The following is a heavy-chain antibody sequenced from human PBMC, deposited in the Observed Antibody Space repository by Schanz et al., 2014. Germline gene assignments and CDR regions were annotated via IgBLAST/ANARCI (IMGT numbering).Heavy chain of an antibody. Sequence: QVQMVQSGAEVKKPGASVKVSCKASGYPFSNYGISWLRQAPGQGLEWMGWISAYNGHTTYAQKFQGRVTMTTDTSTSTAYMELRSLISDDTAMYYCVTEKRMESGTWTKAFDIWGQGTWVTVSS. CDR1: GYPFSNYG. CDR3: VTEKRMESGTWTKAFDI. V-gene: IGHV1-18*01. D-gene: IGHD3-3*01. J-gene: IGHJ3*02. CDR2: ISAYNGHT.